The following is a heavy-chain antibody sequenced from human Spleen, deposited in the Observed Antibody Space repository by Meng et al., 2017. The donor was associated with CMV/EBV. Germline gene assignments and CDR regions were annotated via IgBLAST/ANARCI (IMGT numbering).Heavy chain of an antibody. CDR3: AITPTAIPAMGGDY. D-gene: IGHD2-2*01. J-gene: IGHJ4*02. V-gene: IGHV5-51*01. CDR2: IYPGDSDT. CDR1: GYSFTSYW. Sequence: KVSCKAFGYSFTSYWIGWVRQRPGKGLEWMGSIYPGDSDTRYSPSFQGQVVISADKSSNTAYLQWSSVKASDTAMYYCAITPTAIPAMGGDYWGQGTLVTVSS.